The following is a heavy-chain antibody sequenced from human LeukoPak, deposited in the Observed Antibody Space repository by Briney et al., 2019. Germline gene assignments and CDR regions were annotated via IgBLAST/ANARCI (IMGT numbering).Heavy chain of an antibody. CDR3: ARLALPGYSSSWFDY. CDR1: GGSISTYY. J-gene: IGHJ4*02. CDR2: IYYSGST. V-gene: IGHV4-59*01. D-gene: IGHD6-13*01. Sequence: SETLSLTCTVSGGSISTYYGSWIRQPPGKGLEWIGYIYYSGSTNYNPSLRSRVTMSMDTSKNQFSLKLTSVTASDTAVYYCARLALPGYSSSWFDYWGQGTLVTVSS.